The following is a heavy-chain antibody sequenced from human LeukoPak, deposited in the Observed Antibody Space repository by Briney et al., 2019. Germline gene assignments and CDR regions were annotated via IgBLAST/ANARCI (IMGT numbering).Heavy chain of an antibody. V-gene: IGHV3-9*01. CDR2: ISWNSGSI. D-gene: IGHD2-15*01. Sequence: GGSLRLSCAASGFTFDDYAMHWVRQAPGKGLEWVSGISWNSGSIGYADSVKGRFTISRDNAKNSLYLQMNSLRAEDTAVYYCVCEAAEGKFDYWGQGTLVTVSS. J-gene: IGHJ4*02. CDR3: VCEAAEGKFDY. CDR1: GFTFDDYA.